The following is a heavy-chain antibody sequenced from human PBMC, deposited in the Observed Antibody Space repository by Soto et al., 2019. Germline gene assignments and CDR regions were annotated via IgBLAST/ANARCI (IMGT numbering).Heavy chain of an antibody. J-gene: IGHJ4*02. V-gene: IGHV1-18*04. CDR3: ARGYYYYDFWSGYPSYFAY. CDR1: GYTFTSYG. D-gene: IGHD3-3*01. Sequence: ASVKGSCKASGYTFTSYGISWVREAPGQGLEWMGWISAYNGNTNYAQKLQGRVTMTTDTSTSTAYMELRSLRSDDTAVYYCARGYYYYDFWSGYPSYFAYWGQGTLVTVSS. CDR2: ISAYNGNT.